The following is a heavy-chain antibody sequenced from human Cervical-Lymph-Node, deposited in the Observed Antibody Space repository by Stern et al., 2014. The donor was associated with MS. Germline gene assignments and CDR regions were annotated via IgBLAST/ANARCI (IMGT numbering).Heavy chain of an antibody. V-gene: IGHV4-61*02. Sequence: VQLVESGPGLVKPSQTLSLTCTVSGGSISSSGYYWSWIRQPADKGLEWIGRIHDSGSTYYKPSLKSRVTISMDTATKQFSLKLPSVTAADTAVYYCATTRWDLFTWNWFDPWGQGTLVTVSS. D-gene: IGHD1-26*01. CDR3: ATTRWDLFTWNWFDP. CDR1: GGSISSSGYY. J-gene: IGHJ5*02. CDR2: IHDSGST.